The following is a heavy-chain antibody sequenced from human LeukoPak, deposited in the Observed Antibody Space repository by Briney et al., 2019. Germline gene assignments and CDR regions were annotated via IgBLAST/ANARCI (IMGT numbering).Heavy chain of an antibody. CDR1: GFTFSNYA. J-gene: IGHJ4*02. Sequence: GGSLRLSCAASGFTFSNYAVSWVRQAPGRGLEWVSVISGGGGSTFYSDSVKGRFTISRDNSKNTLYLRMNSLRAEDTAVYYCYYYDSSGFYPQTKIDYWGQGTLVTVSS. V-gene: IGHV3-23*01. D-gene: IGHD3-22*01. CDR3: YYYDSSGFYPQTKIDY. CDR2: ISGGGGST.